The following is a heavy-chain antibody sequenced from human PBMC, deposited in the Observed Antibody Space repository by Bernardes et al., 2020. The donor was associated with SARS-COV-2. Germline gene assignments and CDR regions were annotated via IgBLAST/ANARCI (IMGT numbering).Heavy chain of an antibody. CDR1: GYTFTSYA. J-gene: IGHJ5*02. Sequence: AAVKESCKASGYTFTSYALHWVRQAPGQRLEWMGWITAGNGNTRYSQKFQGRVTIIRDTSASTAYMELSSLRSEDTAVYYCARDYDIEVTGIRGWFDPWGQGTLVTVSS. D-gene: IGHD3-9*01. CDR2: ITAGNGNT. V-gene: IGHV1-3*01. CDR3: ARDYDIEVTGIRGWFDP.